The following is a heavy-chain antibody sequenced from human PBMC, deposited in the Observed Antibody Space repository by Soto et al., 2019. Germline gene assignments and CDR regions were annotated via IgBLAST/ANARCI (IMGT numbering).Heavy chain of an antibody. CDR3: ASVITMVRGVIGWFDP. CDR2: IIPIFGTA. CDR1: VGTFSSYA. D-gene: IGHD3-10*01. J-gene: IGHJ5*02. V-gene: IGHV1-69*01. Sequence: QVQLVQSGAEVKKPGSSVKVSCKASVGTFSSYAISWVRQAPGQGLEWMGGIIPIFGTANYAQKFQGRVTITADESTSTAYMELSSLRSEDTAVYYCASVITMVRGVIGWFDPWGQGTLVTVSS.